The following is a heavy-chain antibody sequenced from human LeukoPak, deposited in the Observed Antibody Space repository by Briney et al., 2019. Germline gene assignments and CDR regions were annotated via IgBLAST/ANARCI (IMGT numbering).Heavy chain of an antibody. D-gene: IGHD3-10*01. Sequence: PSETLSLTCTVSGGSISSGGYYWSWIRQHPGKGLEWIGYIYYSGSTCYKPSLKSRVTISVDTSKNQFSLKLSSVTAADTAVYYCARGPGELDAFDIWGQGTMVTVSS. CDR3: ARGPGELDAFDI. CDR1: GGSISSGGYY. CDR2: IYYSGST. J-gene: IGHJ3*02. V-gene: IGHV4-31*03.